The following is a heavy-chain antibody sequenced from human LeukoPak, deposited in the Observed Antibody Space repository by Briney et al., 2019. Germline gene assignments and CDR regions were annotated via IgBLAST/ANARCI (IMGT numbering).Heavy chain of an antibody. CDR1: GGSFSGYY. CDR2: IYYSGST. D-gene: IGHD4-23*01. J-gene: IGHJ4*02. V-gene: IGHV4-34*01. Sequence: SETLSLTCAVYGGSFSGYYWSWIRQPPGKGLEWIGYIYYSGSTYYNPSLKSRVTISVDTSKNQFSLKLSSVTAADTAVYYCARDLLNEGNHLDYWGQGTLVTVSS. CDR3: ARDLLNEGNHLDY.